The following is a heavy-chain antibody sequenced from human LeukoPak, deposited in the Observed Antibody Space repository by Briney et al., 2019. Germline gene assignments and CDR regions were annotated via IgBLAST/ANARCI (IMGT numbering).Heavy chain of an antibody. D-gene: IGHD6-19*01. V-gene: IGHV3-48*02. CDR1: GFTFAGLR. CDR2: ISRSSSTI. Sequence: GRSLRLSRAVSGFTFAGLRITSVRRAPGKGLEWVSYISRSSSTIYYADSVKGRFTISRDNAKNSLYLQMNSLRDEDTAVYYCARDSSGRGTSLDYWGQGTLVTVSS. J-gene: IGHJ4*02. CDR3: ARDSSGRGTSLDY.